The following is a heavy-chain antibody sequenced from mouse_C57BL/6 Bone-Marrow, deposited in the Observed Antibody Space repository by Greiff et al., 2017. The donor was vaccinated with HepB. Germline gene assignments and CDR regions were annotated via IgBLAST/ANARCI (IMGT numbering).Heavy chain of an antibody. CDR1: GFTFTDYY. CDR3: ARYKGLLRLYAMDY. Sequence: DVKLVESGGGLVQPGVSLSLSCAASGFTFTDYYMSWVRQPPGKALEWLGFIRNKANGYTTEYSASVKGRFTISRDNSQSILYLQMNALRAEDSATYYCARYKGLLRLYAMDYWGQGTSVTVSS. D-gene: IGHD1-1*01. CDR2: IRNKANGYTT. J-gene: IGHJ4*01. V-gene: IGHV7-3*01.